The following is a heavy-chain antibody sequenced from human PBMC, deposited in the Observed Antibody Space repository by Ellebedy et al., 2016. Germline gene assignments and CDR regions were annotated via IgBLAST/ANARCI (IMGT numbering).Heavy chain of an antibody. Sequence: GSLRLSCAVSGGSISSSNWWSWVRQPPGKGLEWIGEIYHSGSTNYNPSLKSRVTISVDKSKNQFSLKLSSVTAADTAVYYCARTYYDILTGYYNYYYYYGMDVWGQGTTVTVSS. CDR2: IYHSGST. D-gene: IGHD3-9*01. CDR3: ARTYYDILTGYYNYYYYYGMDV. CDR1: GGSISSSNW. J-gene: IGHJ6*02. V-gene: IGHV4-4*02.